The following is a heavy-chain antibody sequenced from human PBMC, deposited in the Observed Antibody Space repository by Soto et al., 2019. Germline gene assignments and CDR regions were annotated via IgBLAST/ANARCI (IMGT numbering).Heavy chain of an antibody. CDR3: ARRGGKYRPFDI. J-gene: IGHJ3*02. D-gene: IGHD3-10*01. Sequence: SETLSLTCGVYGGSLSGYYWTWIRQPPGKGLEWIGEINPSGGTKYNPSLKSRVSISVDTSKNQFSLKLSSVTAADTAVYYCARRGGKYRPFDIWGQGTTVTVSS. V-gene: IGHV4-34*01. CDR1: GGSLSGYY. CDR2: INPSGGT.